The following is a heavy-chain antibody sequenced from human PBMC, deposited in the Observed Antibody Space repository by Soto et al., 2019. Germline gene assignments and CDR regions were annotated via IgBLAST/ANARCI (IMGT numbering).Heavy chain of an antibody. CDR3: ARGTRTGTDVKWFDP. D-gene: IGHD1-7*01. CDR2: IYYSGST. V-gene: IGHV4-59*01. CDR1: GGSISSYY. J-gene: IGHJ5*02. Sequence: SETLSLTCTVSGGSISSYYWSWIRQPPGKGLEWIGYIYYSGSTNYNPSLKSRVTISVDTSKNQFSLKLSSVTAADTAAYYCARGTRTGTDVKWFDPWGQGTLATVTS.